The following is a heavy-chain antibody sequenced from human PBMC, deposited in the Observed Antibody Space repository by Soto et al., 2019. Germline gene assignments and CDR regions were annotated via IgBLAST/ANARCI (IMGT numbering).Heavy chain of an antibody. J-gene: IGHJ4*02. Sequence: VGSLRLSCAASGFTFSSYGMHWVRQAPGKGLEWVAVISYDGSNKYYADSVKGRFTISRDNSKNTLYLQMNSLRAEDTAVYYCAKEAGSYYFDYWGQGTLVTVSS. V-gene: IGHV3-30*18. CDR3: AKEAGSYYFDY. D-gene: IGHD1-26*01. CDR2: ISYDGSNK. CDR1: GFTFSSYG.